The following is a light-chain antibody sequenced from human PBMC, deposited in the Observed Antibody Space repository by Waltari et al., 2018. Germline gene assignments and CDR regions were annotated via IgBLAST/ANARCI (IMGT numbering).Light chain of an antibody. CDR2: GAS. Sequence: EIVMTQSPATLSVSPGDRATLSCRASQSISTNFARYQQRPGQAPRLLIYGASTRATGIPARFSGSGSETEFTLSIGSLQSEDFAVYFWQQYNNWPPGGTFGQGTKVEIK. V-gene: IGKV3-15*01. CDR1: QSISTN. CDR3: QQYNNWPPGGT. J-gene: IGKJ1*01.